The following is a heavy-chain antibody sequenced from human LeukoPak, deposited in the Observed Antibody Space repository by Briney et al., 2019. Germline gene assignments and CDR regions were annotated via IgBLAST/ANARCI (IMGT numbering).Heavy chain of an antibody. D-gene: IGHD3-10*01. J-gene: IGHJ4*02. Sequence: SETLSLTCTVSGGSISSYYWSWIRQPPGKTLEWIAYIYYSGSTTYNPSLKSRVTISLDTSKNQFSLKLTSVTAADTAVYYCASDYGSGSYRFDYWGQGTLVTVSS. CDR2: IYYSGST. CDR3: ASDYGSGSYRFDY. CDR1: GGSISSYY. V-gene: IGHV4-59*01.